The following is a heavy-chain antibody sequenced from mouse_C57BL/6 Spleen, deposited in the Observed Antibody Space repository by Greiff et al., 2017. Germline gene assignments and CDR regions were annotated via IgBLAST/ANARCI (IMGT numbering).Heavy chain of an antibody. D-gene: IGHD2-1*01. J-gene: IGHJ2*01. V-gene: IGHV1-50*01. CDR2: IDPSDSYT. CDR1: AYTFTSSW. CDR3: ARCHYGNSIFDY. Sequence: QFQLQQPGAELVKPGASVKLSSKASAYTFTSSWMQWLKQRPGQGLEWIGEIDPSDSYTNYNQKFKGKATLTVDTSSSTAYMQLSSLTSEDSAVYYCARCHYGNSIFDYWGQGTTLTVSS.